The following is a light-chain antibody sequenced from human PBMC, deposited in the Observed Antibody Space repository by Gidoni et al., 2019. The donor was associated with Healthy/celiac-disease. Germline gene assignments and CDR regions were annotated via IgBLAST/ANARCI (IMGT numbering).Light chain of an antibody. Sequence: QSALTQPASVSGSPGQSLTISCTGTSSDVGGYNYVSWYQQHPGKAPKLMIYEVSNRPSGVPDRFSGSKSGNTASLTISGLQAEDEADYYCSSYTSSSTSWVFGGGTKLTVL. J-gene: IGLJ3*02. V-gene: IGLV2-14*01. CDR3: SSYTSSSTSWV. CDR2: EVS. CDR1: SSDVGGYNY.